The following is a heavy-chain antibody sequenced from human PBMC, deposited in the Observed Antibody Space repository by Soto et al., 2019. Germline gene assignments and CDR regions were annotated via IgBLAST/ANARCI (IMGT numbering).Heavy chain of an antibody. D-gene: IGHD3-22*01. CDR3: ARVGYYYDSSGSPVFDY. CDR2: IYYSGST. J-gene: IGHJ4*02. CDR1: GGSISIGGYY. V-gene: IGHV4-31*03. Sequence: PSETLSLTCTVSGGSISIGGYYWSCIRQHPGKGLEWIGYIYYSGSTYYNPSLKSRVTISVDTSKNQFSLKLSSVTAADTAVYYCARVGYYYDSSGSPVFDYWGQGTLVTVSS.